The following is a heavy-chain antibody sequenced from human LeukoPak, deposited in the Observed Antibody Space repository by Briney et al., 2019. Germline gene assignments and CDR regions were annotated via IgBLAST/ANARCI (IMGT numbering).Heavy chain of an antibody. D-gene: IGHD5-18*01. CDR1: GYSSSSGYY. J-gene: IGHJ4*02. CDR3: ARHGVQLWLLEKFDY. CDR2: IYHSGST. Sequence: KPSETLSLXCAVSGYSSSSGYYWGWILQPPGKGLEWIGSIYHSGSTYYNPSLKSRVTISVDTSKNQFSLKLSSVTAADTAVYYCARHGVQLWLLEKFDYWGQGTLVTVSS. V-gene: IGHV4-38-2*01.